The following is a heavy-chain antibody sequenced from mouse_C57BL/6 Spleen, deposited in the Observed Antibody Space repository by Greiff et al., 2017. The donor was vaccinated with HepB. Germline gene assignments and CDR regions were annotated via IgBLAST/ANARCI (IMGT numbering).Heavy chain of an antibody. J-gene: IGHJ2*01. CDR1: GYTFTSYW. CDR3: ARGGTYGSDD. V-gene: IGHV1-50*01. CDR2: IDPSDSYT. D-gene: IGHD1-1*01. Sequence: VQLQQPGAELVKPGASVKLSCKASGYTFTSYWMQWVKQRPGQGLEWIGEIDPSDSYTNYNQKFKGKATLTVDTSSSTAYMQLSSLTSEDSAVYYCARGGTYGSDDWGQGTTLTVSS.